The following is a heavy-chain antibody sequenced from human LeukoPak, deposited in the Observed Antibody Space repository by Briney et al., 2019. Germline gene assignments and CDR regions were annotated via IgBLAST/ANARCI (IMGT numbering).Heavy chain of an antibody. Sequence: PSETLSLTCAVYGGSFSGYYWSWLRQPPGKGLEWIGEINHSGSTNYNPSLKSRVTISVDTSKNQFSLKLSSVTAADTAVYYCARAARGSGYSPWGQGTLVTVSS. CDR2: INHSGST. CDR3: ARAARGSGYSP. CDR1: GGSFSGYY. J-gene: IGHJ5*02. D-gene: IGHD3-3*01. V-gene: IGHV4-34*01.